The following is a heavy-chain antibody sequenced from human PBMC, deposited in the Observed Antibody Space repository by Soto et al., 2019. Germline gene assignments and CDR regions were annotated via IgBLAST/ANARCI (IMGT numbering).Heavy chain of an antibody. CDR1: GFTFSSYA. D-gene: IGHD1-26*01. V-gene: IGHV3-23*01. CDR2: ISGSGGST. J-gene: IGHJ6*02. Sequence: GGSLRLSCAASGFTFSSYAMSWFRQAPGKGLEWVSAISGSGGSTYYADSVKGRFTISRDNSKNTLYLQMNSLRAEDTAVYYCAKAVGATTGYYYYYGMDVWGQGTTVTVS. CDR3: AKAVGATTGYYYYYGMDV.